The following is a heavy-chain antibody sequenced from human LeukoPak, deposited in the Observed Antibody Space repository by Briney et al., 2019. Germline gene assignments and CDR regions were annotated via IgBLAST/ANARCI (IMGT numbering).Heavy chain of an antibody. V-gene: IGHV1-69*04. CDR3: ARGYSGLHFDS. J-gene: IGHJ4*02. CDR2: IAPVLEIT. D-gene: IGHD1-26*01. Sequence: SVKVSCKASGGTFSNSAISWVRQAPGQGLEWMGRIAPVLEITNYAQKFQGRLTFTADISTSTAYMELSGLRSEDTAIYYCARGYSGLHFDSWGRGSLVTVSS. CDR1: GGTFSNSA.